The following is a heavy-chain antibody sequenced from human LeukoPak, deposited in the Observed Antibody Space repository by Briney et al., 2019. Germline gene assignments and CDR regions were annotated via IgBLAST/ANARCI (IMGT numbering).Heavy chain of an antibody. Sequence: PSQTLSLTCTVSGGSISSGGYYWSWIRQPPGKGLEWIGNVFDSGSTHYNPSLKSRVTISVDTSKNQFSLRLSSVTAADTAVYYCARHTRPGHSGYENAFDIWGQGTMVTASS. CDR1: GGSISSGGYY. J-gene: IGHJ3*02. V-gene: IGHV4-39*01. D-gene: IGHD5-12*01. CDR2: VFDSGST. CDR3: ARHTRPGHSGYENAFDI.